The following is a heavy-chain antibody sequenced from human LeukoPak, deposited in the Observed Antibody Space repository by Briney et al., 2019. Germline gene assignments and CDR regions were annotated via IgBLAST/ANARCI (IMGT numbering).Heavy chain of an antibody. CDR2: INPNSGGT. CDR3: ARMGPVANQLDYDILTGYYSPRYYYYYMDV. D-gene: IGHD3-9*01. V-gene: IGHV1-2*02. CDR1: GYTFTGYY. J-gene: IGHJ6*03. Sequence: ALVKVSCKASGYTFTGYYMHWVRQAPGQGLEWMGWINPNSGGTNYAQKFQGRVTMTRDTSISTAYMELSRLRSDDTAVYYCARMGPVANQLDYDILTGYYSPRYYYYYMDVWGKGTTVTVSS.